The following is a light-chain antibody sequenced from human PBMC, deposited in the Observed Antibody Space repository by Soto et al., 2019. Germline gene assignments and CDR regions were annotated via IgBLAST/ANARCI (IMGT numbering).Light chain of an antibody. Sequence: QSVLTQLASVSGSPGQSITISCTGASSDVGGYNYVSWYQHHPGKAPKLMIYAVTDRPSGVSSRFSGSKSGNTASLTISGLQAEDEADYYCSSYTSSSTLFGTGTKVTVL. CDR2: AVT. CDR3: SSYTSSSTL. V-gene: IGLV2-14*01. J-gene: IGLJ1*01. CDR1: SSDVGGYNY.